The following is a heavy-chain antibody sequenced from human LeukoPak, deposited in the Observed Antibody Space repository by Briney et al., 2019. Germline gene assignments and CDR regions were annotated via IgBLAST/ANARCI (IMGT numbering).Heavy chain of an antibody. D-gene: IGHD2-15*01. Sequence: PGGSLRLSCAASRFTFSTYAMSWVRQAPGKGLEWVSTISDSGGSTYYADSVKGRFTISRDNSKNTLYVRMSSLRAEDTAVYYCAKSHSVAQRGYFDYWGQGTLVTVSS. CDR3: AKSHSVAQRGYFDY. CDR1: RFTFSTYA. V-gene: IGHV3-23*01. CDR2: ISDSGGST. J-gene: IGHJ4*02.